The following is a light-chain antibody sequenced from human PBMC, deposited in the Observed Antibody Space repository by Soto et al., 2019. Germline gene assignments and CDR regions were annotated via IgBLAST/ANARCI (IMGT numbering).Light chain of an antibody. Sequence: EIVMTQSPATLSVSPGERATLSCRASQSVNSNLAWYRQKPGQAPRLLISDASTRATGVPARFSGSGSGTEFILTISSLQSEDSGIYYCQQYNFWPPLTFGGGTKLEIK. CDR1: QSVNSN. CDR2: DAS. CDR3: QQYNFWPPLT. V-gene: IGKV3-15*01. J-gene: IGKJ4*01.